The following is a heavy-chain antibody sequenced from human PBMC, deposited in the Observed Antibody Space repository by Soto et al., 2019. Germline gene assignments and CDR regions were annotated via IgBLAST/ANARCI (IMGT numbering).Heavy chain of an antibody. CDR3: AADTIFGFSADFWSGYHTTTTTPVLYGMDV. CDR1: GFTFTSSA. D-gene: IGHD3-3*01. CDR2: IVVGSGNT. Sequence: GASVKVSCKASGFTFTSSAVQWVRQARGQRLERIGWIVVGSGNTNYAQKFQERVTITRDMSTSTAYMELSSLRSEDTAVYYCAADTIFGFSADFWSGYHTTTTTPVLYGMDVWGQGTTVTVSS. J-gene: IGHJ6*02. V-gene: IGHV1-58*01.